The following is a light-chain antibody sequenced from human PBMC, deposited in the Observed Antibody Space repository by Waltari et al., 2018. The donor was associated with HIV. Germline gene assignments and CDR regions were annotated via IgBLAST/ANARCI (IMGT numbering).Light chain of an antibody. Sequence: QSALTQPRSVSGSPGQSVTISCTGTSRDVGVYKYVSLHQHHPGKAPPLMLFDVNKRPSGVPDRFSGSKSGNTASLTISGLQAEDEADYDCCSYAGNYTFVFGGGTKLTVL. CDR1: SRDVGVYKY. CDR3: CSYAGNYTFV. CDR2: DVN. J-gene: IGLJ2*01. V-gene: IGLV2-11*01.